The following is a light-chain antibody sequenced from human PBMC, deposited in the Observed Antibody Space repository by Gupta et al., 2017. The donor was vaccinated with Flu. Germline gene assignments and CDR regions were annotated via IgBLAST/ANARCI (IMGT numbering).Light chain of an antibody. Sequence: GTLSLSPGETVTLSCRASQSVTSDYLAWYQQKPGQSPRLLIYGASNRATGIPDRFRGFGSGTDFSLSIIRLEPEDFAVYYCQQYGMSPKTFGQGTKVEVK. CDR1: QSVTSDY. J-gene: IGKJ1*01. CDR2: GAS. CDR3: QQYGMSPKT. V-gene: IGKV3-20*01.